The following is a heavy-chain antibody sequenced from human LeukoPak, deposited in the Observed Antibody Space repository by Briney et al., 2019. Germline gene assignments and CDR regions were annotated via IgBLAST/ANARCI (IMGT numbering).Heavy chain of an antibody. J-gene: IGHJ4*02. CDR2: FDPEDGET. D-gene: IGHD5-18*01. V-gene: IGHV1-24*01. Sequence: ASVKVSCKVSGYTLTELSMHWVRQAPGKGLVWMGGFDPEDGETIYAQKFQGRVTMTEDTSTDTAYMELSSLRSEDTAVYYCATARGYSYGTDYWGQGTLVTVSS. CDR1: GYTLTELS. CDR3: ATARGYSYGTDY.